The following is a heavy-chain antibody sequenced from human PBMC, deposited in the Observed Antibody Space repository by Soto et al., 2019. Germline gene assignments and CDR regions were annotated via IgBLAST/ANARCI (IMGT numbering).Heavy chain of an antibody. V-gene: IGHV1-3*01. Sequence: ASVKVSCKASGYTFSNFAIHWVRQAPGQRLEWMGWINAGNGNTKYSQKFQGRVTITRDTSASTAYMELSSLRSEDTAVYYCARAPSWWYFDLWGRGTLVTVSS. J-gene: IGHJ2*01. CDR3: ARAPSWWYFDL. CDR2: INAGNGNT. CDR1: GYTFSNFA.